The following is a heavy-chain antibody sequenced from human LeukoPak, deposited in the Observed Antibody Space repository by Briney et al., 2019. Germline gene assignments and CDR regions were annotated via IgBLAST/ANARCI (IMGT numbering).Heavy chain of an antibody. CDR2: ISYDGSNK. V-gene: IGHV3-30-3*01. J-gene: IGHJ4*02. CDR1: GFTFSSYA. Sequence: GRSLRLSCAASGFTFSSYAMHWVRQAPGKGLEWVAVISYDGSNKYYADSVKGRFTISRDNSKNTLYLQMNSLRAEDTAVYYGPRSASNSKIRSGYSYYLNYWAREPWSPSPQ. CDR3: PRSASNSKIRSGYSYYLNY. D-gene: IGHD3-22*01.